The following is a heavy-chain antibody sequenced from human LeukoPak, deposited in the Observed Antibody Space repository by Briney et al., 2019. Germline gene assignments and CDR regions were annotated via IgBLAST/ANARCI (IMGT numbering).Heavy chain of an antibody. CDR1: GYSISSGYY. Sequence: KASETLSLTCAVSGYSISSGYYWGWIRQPPGKGLEWIGSIYHSGSTYYNPSLKSRVTISVDTSKNQFSLKLCSVTAADTAVYYCARRPGAFGAFDIWGQGTMVTVSS. CDR3: ARRPGAFGAFDI. CDR2: IYHSGST. V-gene: IGHV4-38-2*01. D-gene: IGHD1-26*01. J-gene: IGHJ3*02.